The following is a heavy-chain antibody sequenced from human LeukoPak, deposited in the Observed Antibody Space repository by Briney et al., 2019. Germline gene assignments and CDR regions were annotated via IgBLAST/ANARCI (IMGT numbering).Heavy chain of an antibody. Sequence: SETLSLTCAVSGYSISSGYYWSWIRQPPGKGLEWIGEINHSGSTNYNPSLKSRVTISVDTSKNQFSLKLSSVTAADTAVYYCARITGTTKVDYWGQGTLVTVSS. J-gene: IGHJ4*02. CDR2: INHSGST. V-gene: IGHV4-34*01. CDR3: ARITGTTKVDY. CDR1: GYSISSGYY. D-gene: IGHD1-7*01.